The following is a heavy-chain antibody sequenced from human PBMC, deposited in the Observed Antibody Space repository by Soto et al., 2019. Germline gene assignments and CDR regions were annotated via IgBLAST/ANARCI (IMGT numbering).Heavy chain of an antibody. CDR1: GYTFTSSH. CDR3: ARTGAPGDYDYIWGNFNAPNYYYYMDV. V-gene: IGHV1-8*01. Sequence: ASVKVSCKASGYTFTSSHINWVRQATGQGLEWMGWMNPNSGNTGYAQKFQGRVTMTRNTSISTAYMELSSLRSEDTAVYYCARTGAPGDYDYIWGNFNAPNYYYYMDVWGKGTTVTVSS. CDR2: MNPNSGNT. D-gene: IGHD3-16*01. J-gene: IGHJ6*03.